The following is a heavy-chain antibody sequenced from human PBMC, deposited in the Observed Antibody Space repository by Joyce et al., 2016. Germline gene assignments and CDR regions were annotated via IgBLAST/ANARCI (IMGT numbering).Heavy chain of an antibody. D-gene: IGHD1-14*01. Sequence: QVLLMQSGAAVKRPGSSLRVSCKSSGGDFSNYTVNWVRQAPGQRLEWMGGIIPFFGAAKYAEDFQGRVTLPADQSTRTAYLELSSLTSADTAVYYCARGGTSSDHYFFYTLDVWGPGTTVIVSS. J-gene: IGHJ6*02. CDR1: GGDFSNYT. CDR3: ARGGTSSDHYFFYTLDV. V-gene: IGHV1-69*12. CDR2: IIPFFGAA.